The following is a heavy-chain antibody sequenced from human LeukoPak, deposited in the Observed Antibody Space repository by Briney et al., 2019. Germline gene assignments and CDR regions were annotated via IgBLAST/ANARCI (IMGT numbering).Heavy chain of an antibody. CDR3: ARQAPSSLNWFVP. D-gene: IGHD6-6*01. CDR1: GGSISSSSYY. V-gene: IGHV4-39*01. J-gene: IGHJ5*02. CDR2: IYYSGST. Sequence: SETLSLTCTVSGGSISSSSYYWGWIRQPPGKGLEWIGSIYYSGSTYYNPSLKSRVTISVDTSKNQFSLKLSSVTAADTAVYYCARQAPSSLNWFVPWGQGTLVTVSS.